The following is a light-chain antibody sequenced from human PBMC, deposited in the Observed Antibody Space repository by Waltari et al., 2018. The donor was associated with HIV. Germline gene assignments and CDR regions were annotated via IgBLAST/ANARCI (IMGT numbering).Light chain of an antibody. Sequence: EIVLTQSPGPLSLSPGERATLPCRASQSVSSSYLAWYQQKPGQAPRLLIYGASSRATGIPDRFSGSGSGTDFTLTISRLDPEDFAVYYCQQYGSSPRTFGGGTKVEIK. CDR3: QQYGSSPRT. J-gene: IGKJ4*01. CDR1: QSVSSSY. V-gene: IGKV3-20*01. CDR2: GAS.